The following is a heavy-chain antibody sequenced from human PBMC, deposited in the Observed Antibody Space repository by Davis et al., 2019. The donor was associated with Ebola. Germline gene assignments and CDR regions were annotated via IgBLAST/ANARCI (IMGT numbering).Heavy chain of an antibody. CDR1: GFTVSSNY. CDR3: AKEEGGYYFDY. CDR2: ISGSVDST. J-gene: IGHJ4*02. D-gene: IGHD3-16*01. V-gene: IGHV3-23*01. Sequence: GESLKISCAASGFTVSSNYMSWVRQAPGKGLEWVSAISGSVDSTYYADSVKGRFTISRDNSKNTLYLQMNSLRAEDTAVYYCAKEEGGYYFDYWGQGTLVTVSS.